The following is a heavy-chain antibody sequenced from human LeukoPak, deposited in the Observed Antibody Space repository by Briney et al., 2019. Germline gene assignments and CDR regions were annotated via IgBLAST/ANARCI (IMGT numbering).Heavy chain of an antibody. J-gene: IGHJ6*02. D-gene: IGHD2-15*01. CDR3: AKDNSDIVVVAAATNYYYGMDV. V-gene: IGHV3-30*02. Sequence: GGSLRLSCAASGFTFSSYGMHWVRQAPGKGLEWVAFIRYDGSNKYYADSVKGRFTISRDNSKNTLYLQMNSLRAEDTAVYYCAKDNSDIVVVAAATNYYYGMDVWGQGTTVTVSS. CDR2: IRYDGSNK. CDR1: GFTFSSYG.